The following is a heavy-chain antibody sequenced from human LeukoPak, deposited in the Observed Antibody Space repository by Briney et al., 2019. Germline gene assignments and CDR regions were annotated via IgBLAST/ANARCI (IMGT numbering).Heavy chain of an antibody. V-gene: IGHV3-23*01. CDR2: ISGSGGST. Sequence: GGSLRLSCAASGFTFSSYAMSWVRQAPGKGLEWVSAISGSGGSTYYADSVKGRFTISRDNSKNTLYLQMNSLRAEDTAVYYCAKDRYDHEAYDWFDPWGQGTLVTVSS. CDR1: GFTFSSYA. D-gene: IGHD5-12*01. CDR3: AKDRYDHEAYDWFDP. J-gene: IGHJ5*02.